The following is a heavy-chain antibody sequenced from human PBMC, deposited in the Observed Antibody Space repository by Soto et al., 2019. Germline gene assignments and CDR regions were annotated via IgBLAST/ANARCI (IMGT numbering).Heavy chain of an antibody. Sequence: GGPLRLSCAASGFTFSSYSMNWVRQAPGKGLEWVSSISSSSSYIYYADSVKGRFTISRDNAKNSLYLQMNSLRAEDTAVYYCAREFIVVVPAAIWGHYYYYGMDVWGQGTTVPV. CDR1: GFTFSSYS. CDR3: AREFIVVVPAAIWGHYYYYGMDV. V-gene: IGHV3-21*01. D-gene: IGHD2-2*02. CDR2: ISSSSSYI. J-gene: IGHJ6*02.